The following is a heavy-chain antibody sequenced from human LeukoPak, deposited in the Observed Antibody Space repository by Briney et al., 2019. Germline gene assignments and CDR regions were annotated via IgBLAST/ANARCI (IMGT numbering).Heavy chain of an antibody. D-gene: IGHD2-2*02. CDR3: ARVPTLYDNWFGP. CDR2: IYYSETT. V-gene: IGHV4-39*07. Sequence: PSETLSLTCTVSGGSISSSSYYWGWIRQPPGKGLEWIGNIYYSETTCYNPSIESRVTISIDTSNNQFSLKLRSVTAADTAVSYCARVPTLYDNWFGPWGQGTLVTVSS. J-gene: IGHJ5*02. CDR1: GGSISSSSYY.